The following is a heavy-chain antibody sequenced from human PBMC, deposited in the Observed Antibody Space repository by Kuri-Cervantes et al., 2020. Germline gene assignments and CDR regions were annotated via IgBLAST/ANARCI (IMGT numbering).Heavy chain of an antibody. V-gene: IGHV1-8*01. J-gene: IGHJ6*02. CDR2: MNPNSGNT. D-gene: IGHD3-3*01. CDR3: ARPTPDHWYYDFWSGFDGMDV. CDR1: GSTFTSYD. Sequence: ASVKVSCKASGSTFTSYDINWVRQATGQGLEWMGWMNPNSGNTGYAQKFQGRVTMTRNTSISTAYMELSSLRSEDTAVYYGARPTPDHWYYDFWSGFDGMDVWGQGTTVTVSS.